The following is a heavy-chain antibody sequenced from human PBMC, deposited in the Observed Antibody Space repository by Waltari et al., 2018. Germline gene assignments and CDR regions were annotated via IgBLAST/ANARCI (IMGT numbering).Heavy chain of an antibody. D-gene: IGHD5-12*01. CDR1: RSSIRNNNYY. CDR3: VRGYPDIVATISDY. CDR2: FYKSATT. Sequence: QLQLQESGPGLVKPSENLSLTCTVSRSSIRNNNYYWGWVRQPPGTGLEWIGSFYKSATTYYNPPLKSRVTISVDTSNNQFSLKLNSVTAADTAVYYCVRGYPDIVATISDYWGQGTLVIVSS. V-gene: IGHV4-39*07. J-gene: IGHJ4*02.